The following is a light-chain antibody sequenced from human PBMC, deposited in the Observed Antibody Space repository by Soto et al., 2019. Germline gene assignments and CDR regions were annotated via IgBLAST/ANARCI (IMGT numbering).Light chain of an antibody. CDR3: CSYAGSNTFV. Sequence: QSALTQPASVSGSPGQSITISCTGTSSDVGSYNLVSWYQQHPGKAPKLMIYEGSKRPSGVSNRFSGSKSVNTASLTISGLQAEDEADYYCCSYAGSNTFVFGTGTNVTVL. CDR1: SSDVGSYNL. CDR2: EGS. J-gene: IGLJ1*01. V-gene: IGLV2-23*03.